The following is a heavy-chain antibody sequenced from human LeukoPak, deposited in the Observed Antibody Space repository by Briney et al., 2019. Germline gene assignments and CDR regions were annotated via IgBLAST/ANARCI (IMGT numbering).Heavy chain of an antibody. D-gene: IGHD3-10*01. V-gene: IGHV3-23*01. J-gene: IGHJ4*02. CDR3: AKDHYSTPYYFDY. Sequence: GGSLRLSCAASGFTFSTYAMSWVRQAPGKGLEWVSGISGSGGSTNYADSVKDRFTISRDNSKNTLYLQMNSLRAEDTAVYYCAKDHYSTPYYFDYWGQGTLVTVSS. CDR2: ISGSGGST. CDR1: GFTFSTYA.